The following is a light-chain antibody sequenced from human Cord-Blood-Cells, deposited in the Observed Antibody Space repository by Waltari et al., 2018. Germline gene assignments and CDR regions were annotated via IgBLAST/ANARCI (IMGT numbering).Light chain of an antibody. Sequence: EIVMTQSPATLSVSPGERATLSCRASQSVSSNLAWYQKKPGHAPSLLIYGASTRATGISGWVSGSGSGTECTLTISSLQSEDFAVYYCQQYNSWPPYTFGQGTKLEIK. CDR1: QSVSSN. CDR3: QQYNSWPPYT. CDR2: GAS. V-gene: IGKV3-15*01. J-gene: IGKJ2*01.